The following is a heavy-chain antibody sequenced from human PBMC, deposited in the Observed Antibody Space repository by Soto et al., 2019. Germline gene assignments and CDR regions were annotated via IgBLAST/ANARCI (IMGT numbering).Heavy chain of an antibody. CDR2: IYYSGST. Sequence: NPSETLSLTCTVSGGSISSYYWSWIRQPPGKGLEWIGYIYYSGSTNYNPSLKSRVTISVDTSKNQFSLKLSSVTAADTAVYYCARGVEYSSSRNPYYYYYYMDVWGKGTTVTVSS. V-gene: IGHV4-59*01. D-gene: IGHD6-6*01. CDR1: GGSISSYY. CDR3: ARGVEYSSSRNPYYYYYYMDV. J-gene: IGHJ6*03.